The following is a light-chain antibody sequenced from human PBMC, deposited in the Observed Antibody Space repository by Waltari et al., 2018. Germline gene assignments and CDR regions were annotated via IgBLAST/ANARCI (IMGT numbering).Light chain of an antibody. Sequence: AIRITQSPSSLSASTGDRVTITCRASQGISSSLAWYQQKPGVAPNLLIYAASTLQSGVSSRFSGSGSGTYFTRTISCLQSEDFATYYCQQYYSYLTFGQGTKLEIK. CDR2: AAS. J-gene: IGKJ2*01. CDR1: QGISSS. CDR3: QQYYSYLT. V-gene: IGKV1-8*01.